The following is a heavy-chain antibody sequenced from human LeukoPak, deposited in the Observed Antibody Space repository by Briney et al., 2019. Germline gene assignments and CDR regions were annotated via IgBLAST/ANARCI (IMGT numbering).Heavy chain of an antibody. CDR2: IYYSGST. CDR3: ARGDGMGDYVDY. D-gene: IGHD5-24*01. CDR1: GGSISSSSYY. Sequence: SETLSLTCTVSGGSISSSSYYWGWIRQPPGKGLEWIGSIYYSGSTYYNPSLKSRVTISVDTSKNQFSLKLSSVTAADTAVYYCARGDGMGDYVDYWGQGTLVTVSS. J-gene: IGHJ4*02. V-gene: IGHV4-39*07.